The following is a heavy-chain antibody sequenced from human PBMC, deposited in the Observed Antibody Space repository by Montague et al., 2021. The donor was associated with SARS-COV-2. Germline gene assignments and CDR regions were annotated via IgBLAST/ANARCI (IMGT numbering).Heavy chain of an antibody. J-gene: IGHJ6*02. CDR3: ARRGYSYYYYGMDV. Sequence: SETLSLTCAVYGGSFSGYYWSWIRQPPGKGLEWIGEINHSGSTNYNPSLKSRVTISVDTSKNQFSLKLSSVTAADTAVYYCARRGYSYYYYGMDVGGQGTTVTVS. CDR2: INHSGST. D-gene: IGHD5-24*01. CDR1: GGSFSGYY. V-gene: IGHV4-34*01.